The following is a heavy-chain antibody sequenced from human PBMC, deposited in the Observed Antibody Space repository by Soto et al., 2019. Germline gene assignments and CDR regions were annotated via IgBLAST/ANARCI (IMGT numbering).Heavy chain of an antibody. D-gene: IGHD3-22*01. V-gene: IGHV3-7*04. CDR1: EFTFSSYW. Sequence: GGALRLSCAAPEFTFSSYWMSWVRQAPGKGLEWVANIKPDGSEKWYVDSVKGRFTISRDNAKNSLYLQVNSLRAEDTAVYYCARGDYYDTTGPFSDAFDIWGQGTMVTVSS. J-gene: IGHJ3*02. CDR2: IKPDGSEK. CDR3: ARGDYYDTTGPFSDAFDI.